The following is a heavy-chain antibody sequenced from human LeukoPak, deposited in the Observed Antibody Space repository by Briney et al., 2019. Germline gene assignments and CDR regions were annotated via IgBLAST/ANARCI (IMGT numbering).Heavy chain of an antibody. J-gene: IGHJ4*02. D-gene: IGHD5-12*01. V-gene: IGHV4-31*11. CDR1: GGSINSGAFY. Sequence: PSETLSLTCAASGGSINSGAFYWTWIRQHPGKGLEWIGFIHYSGSTYYIPSLKSRLTISVDTSKNQFSLKLTSVTAADTAVYYCARLAPYSQGGYDSSYFDYWGQGTLVTVSS. CDR2: IHYSGST. CDR3: ARLAPYSQGGYDSSYFDY.